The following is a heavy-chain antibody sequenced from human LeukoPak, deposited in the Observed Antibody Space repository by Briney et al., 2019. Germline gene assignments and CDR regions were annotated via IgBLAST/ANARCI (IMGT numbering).Heavy chain of an antibody. V-gene: IGHV3-43D*03. CDR1: GFTFDDYA. J-gene: IGHJ4*02. CDR2: ISWDASTT. Sequence: TGGSLRLSCAASGFTFDDYAMHWVRQAPGKGLEWVSLISWDASTTYYADSVKGRFTISRDNSKNSLYLRMDSLRAEDTAFYYCAKDKGAATVLGFVYWGQGTLVTVSS. CDR3: AKDKGAATVLGFVY. D-gene: IGHD6-13*01.